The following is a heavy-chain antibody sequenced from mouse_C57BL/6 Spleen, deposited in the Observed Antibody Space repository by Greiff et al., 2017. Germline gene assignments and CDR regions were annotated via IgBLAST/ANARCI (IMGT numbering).Heavy chain of an antibody. CDR1: GYTFTDYY. J-gene: IGHJ2*01. V-gene: IGHV1-76*01. Sequence: VKLMESGAELVRPGASVKLSCKASGYTFTDYYINWVKQRPGQGLEWIARIYPGSGNTYYNEKFKGKATLTAEKSSSTAYMQLSSLTSEDSAVYFCARGTVVEDYWGQGTTLTVSS. CDR3: ARGTVVEDY. D-gene: IGHD1-1*01. CDR2: IYPGSGNT.